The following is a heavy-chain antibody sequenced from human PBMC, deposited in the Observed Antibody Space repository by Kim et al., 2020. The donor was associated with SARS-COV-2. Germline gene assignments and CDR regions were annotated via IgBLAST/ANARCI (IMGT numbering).Heavy chain of an antibody. J-gene: IGHJ4*02. CDR2: INEDGSIR. Sequence: GGSLRLSCAASGITFSRYWISWVRQAAGKAPEWVANINEDGSIRDYVDSVRGRFIISRDNAKNSLSLQMNSLRTEDTAVYYCVRQSSPPYGGQGTLVTV. V-gene: IGHV3-7*01. CDR3: VRQSSPPY. CDR1: GITFSRYW.